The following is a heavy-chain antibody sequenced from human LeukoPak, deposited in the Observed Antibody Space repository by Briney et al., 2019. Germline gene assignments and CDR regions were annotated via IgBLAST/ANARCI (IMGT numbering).Heavy chain of an antibody. J-gene: IGHJ6*03. D-gene: IGHD5-12*01. Sequence: GASVKVSCKASGGTFSSYAISWVRQAPGQGLEWMGGIIPIFGTANYAQKFQGRVTITADKSTSTAYMELSSLRSEDTAVYYCARGGSVYSGYDFNYYYYMDVWGKGTTVTVSS. CDR2: IIPIFGTA. V-gene: IGHV1-69*06. CDR1: GGTFSSYA. CDR3: ARGGSVYSGYDFNYYYYMDV.